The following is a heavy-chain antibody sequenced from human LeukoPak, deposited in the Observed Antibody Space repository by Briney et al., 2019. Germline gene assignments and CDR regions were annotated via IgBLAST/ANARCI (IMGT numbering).Heavy chain of an antibody. Sequence: SETLSLTCTVSGGSISSSYYYWGWIRQPPGKGLEWIVSIFYTGSTYYDPSLKSRVTISVDASKNQFSLKLSSVTAADTAVYYCARNGRSIVMVTAVPNAFDIWGQGTMVSVSS. D-gene: IGHD2-21*02. J-gene: IGHJ3*02. CDR2: IFYTGST. CDR3: ARNGRSIVMVTAVPNAFDI. V-gene: IGHV4-39*01. CDR1: GGSISSSYYY.